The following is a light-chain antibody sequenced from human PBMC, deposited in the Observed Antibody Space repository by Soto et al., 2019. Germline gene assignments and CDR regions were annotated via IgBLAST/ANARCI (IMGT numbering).Light chain of an antibody. CDR3: QQSYSSPSGLN. CDR1: QSIRNY. CDR2: ATS. Sequence: DIQMTQSPSSLSASVGDRVTITCRASQSIRNYLNWYQQKPGKAPKLLIYATSSMQSGVPSRFSGSGYGTDFTLTISSLQPEDFATYYCQQSYSSPSGLNFGGGTKVDIK. V-gene: IGKV1-39*01. J-gene: IGKJ4*01.